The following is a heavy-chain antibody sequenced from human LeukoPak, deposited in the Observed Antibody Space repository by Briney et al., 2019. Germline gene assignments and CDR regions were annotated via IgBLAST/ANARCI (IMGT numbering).Heavy chain of an antibody. J-gene: IGHJ4*02. CDR3: ARDGGGTTVDY. Sequence: GASVKVSCKTSGYTFTSYYMHWVRQAPGQGLEWMGWINPNSGGTNYAQKFQGRVTMTRDTSISTAYMELSRLRSDDTAVYYCARDGGGTTVDYWGQETLVTVSS. V-gene: IGHV1-2*02. CDR2: INPNSGGT. CDR1: GYTFTSYY. D-gene: IGHD1-7*01.